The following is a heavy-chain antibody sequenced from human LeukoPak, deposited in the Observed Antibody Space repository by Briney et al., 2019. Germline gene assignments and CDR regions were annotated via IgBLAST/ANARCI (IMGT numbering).Heavy chain of an antibody. Sequence: GGSLRLSCAASGFTFSSYAMSWVRQAPGKGLVWVSRINSDGSSTSYADSVKGRFTISRDNAKNTLYLQMNSLRAEDTAVYYCAREGGPIVGATAAFDYWAREPWSPSPQ. V-gene: IGHV3-74*01. D-gene: IGHD1-26*01. J-gene: IGHJ4*02. CDR3: AREGGPIVGATAAFDY. CDR2: INSDGSST. CDR1: GFTFSSYA.